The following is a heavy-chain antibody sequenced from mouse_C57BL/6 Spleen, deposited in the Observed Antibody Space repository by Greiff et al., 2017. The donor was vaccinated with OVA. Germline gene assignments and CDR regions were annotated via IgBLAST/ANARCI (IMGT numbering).Heavy chain of an antibody. V-gene: IGHV14-3*01. D-gene: IGHD1-1*01. CDR1: GFTIKNTY. Sequence: LLIPVSSVNFSCTASGFTIKNTYMHWVKQRPEQGLEWIGRIDPANGNTKYAPKFQGKATITADTSSNTAYLQLSSLTSEDTAIYYCARENYYGSSFYAMDYWGQGTSVTVSS. J-gene: IGHJ4*01. CDR2: IDPANGNT. CDR3: ARENYYGSSFYAMDY.